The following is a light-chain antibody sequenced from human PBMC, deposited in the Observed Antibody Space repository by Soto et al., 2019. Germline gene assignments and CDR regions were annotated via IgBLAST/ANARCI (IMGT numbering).Light chain of an antibody. CDR1: SSDVGSYNR. V-gene: IGLV2-18*02. J-gene: IGLJ2*01. CDR3: SSYTSSSTPVV. CDR2: EVS. Sequence: QSALTQPPSVSGSPGQSVTISCTGTSSDVGSYNRVSWYQQSPGTAPKLMIYEVSNRPSGVPDRFSGSKSGSTASLTISGLQAEDEADYYCSSYTSSSTPVVFGGGTQLTAL.